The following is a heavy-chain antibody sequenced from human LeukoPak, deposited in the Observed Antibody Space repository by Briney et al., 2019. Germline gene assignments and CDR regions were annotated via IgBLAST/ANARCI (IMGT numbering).Heavy chain of an antibody. CDR1: GGSFSGYY. J-gene: IGHJ6*02. Sequence: SETLSLTCAVYGGSFSGYYWSWIRQPPGKGLEWIGETNHSGSTNYNPSLKSRVTISVDTSKNQFSLKLSSVTAADTAVYYCARGLCSSTSCFKWAYYYYGMDVWGQGTTVTVSS. D-gene: IGHD2-2*01. CDR3: ARGLCSSTSCFKWAYYYYGMDV. CDR2: TNHSGST. V-gene: IGHV4-34*01.